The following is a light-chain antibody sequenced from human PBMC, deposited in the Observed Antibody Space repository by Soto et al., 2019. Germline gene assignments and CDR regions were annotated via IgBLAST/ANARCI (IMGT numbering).Light chain of an antibody. V-gene: IGLV2-11*01. Sequence: QSVLTQPPSASGSPGQSVTISCTGTSSDVGRYDYVSWYQQYPGEAPKLIIYDVTERPSGVPDRFSGSKSGNTASLTISGLRAEDEAAYSCCSFAGSYSYVFGSGTKVTVL. CDR2: DVT. CDR1: SSDVGRYDY. J-gene: IGLJ1*01. CDR3: CSFAGSYSYV.